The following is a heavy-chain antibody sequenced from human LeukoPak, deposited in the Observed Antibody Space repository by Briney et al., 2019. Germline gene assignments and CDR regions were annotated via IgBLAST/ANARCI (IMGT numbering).Heavy chain of an antibody. D-gene: IGHD2-8*02. J-gene: IGHJ2*01. Sequence: ASVKVSCKASGGTFSSYAISWVRQAPGQGLEWMGGIIPIVGTANYAQKFQGRVTITADESTSTAYMELRSLRSDDTAMYYCSREGEGEDGTGHHNWYFDLWGRGTLVTVSS. CDR1: GGTFSSYA. CDR3: SREGEGEDGTGHHNWYFDL. V-gene: IGHV1-69*13. CDR2: IIPIVGTA.